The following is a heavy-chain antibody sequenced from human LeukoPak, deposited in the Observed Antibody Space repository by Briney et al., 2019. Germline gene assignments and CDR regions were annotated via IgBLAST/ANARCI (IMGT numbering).Heavy chain of an antibody. D-gene: IGHD6-13*01. J-gene: IGHJ4*02. CDR2: INPNSGGT. CDR1: GYTFTGYY. V-gene: IGHV1-2*02. Sequence: ASVKVSCKASGYTFTGYYMRWVRQAPGQGLEWMGWINPNSGGTNYAQKFQGRVTMTRDTSISTAYMELSRLRSDDTAVYYCARSTTLQRIAAAGYWGQGTLVTVSS. CDR3: ARSTTLQRIAAAGY.